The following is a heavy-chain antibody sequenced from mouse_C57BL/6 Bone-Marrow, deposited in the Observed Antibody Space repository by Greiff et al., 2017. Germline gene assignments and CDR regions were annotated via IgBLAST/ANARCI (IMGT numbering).Heavy chain of an antibody. D-gene: IGHD2-5*01. CDR1: GYTFTDYN. Sequence: EVQLQQSGPELVKPGASVKMSCKASGYTFTDYNMHWVKQSHGKSLEWIGYINPNNGGTSYNQKFKGKATLTVNKSSSTAYMELRSLTSEDSAVYYCARSYYSNYGRAWFAYWGQGTLVTVSA. CDR2: INPNNGGT. V-gene: IGHV1-22*01. J-gene: IGHJ3*01. CDR3: ARSYYSNYGRAWFAY.